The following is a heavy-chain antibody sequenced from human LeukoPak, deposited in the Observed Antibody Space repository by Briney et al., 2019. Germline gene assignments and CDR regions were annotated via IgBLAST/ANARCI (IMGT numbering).Heavy chain of an antibody. J-gene: IGHJ4*02. V-gene: IGHV3-53*01. D-gene: IGHD5-24*01. CDR1: GFTVSGFF. CDR2: IYGGGST. Sequence: GGSLRLSCAASGFTVSGFFMTWVRQAPGMGLQWVSVIYGGGSTDYADSVKGRFTISRDNSKNTLYLQMNSLRAEDTAVYYCARGHGGAWAYFFDFWGQGTLVTVSS. CDR3: ARGHGGAWAYFFDF.